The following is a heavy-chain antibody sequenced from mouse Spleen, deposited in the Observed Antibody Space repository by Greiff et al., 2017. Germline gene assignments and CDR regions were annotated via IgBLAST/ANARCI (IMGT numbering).Heavy chain of an antibody. CDR2: INPSSGYT. J-gene: IGHJ4*01. D-gene: IGHD2-10*01. Sequence: VQLQQSGAELARPGASVKMSCKASGYTFTSYTMHWVKQRPGQGLEWIGYINPSSGYTKYNQKFKDKATLTADKSSSTAYMQLSSLTSEDSAVYYCASSYYGNYAMDYWGQGTSVTVSS. CDR1: GYTFTSYT. V-gene: IGHV1-4*01. CDR3: ASSYYGNYAMDY.